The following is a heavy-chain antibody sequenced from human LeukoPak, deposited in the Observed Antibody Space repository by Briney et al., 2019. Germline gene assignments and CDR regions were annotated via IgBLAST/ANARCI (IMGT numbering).Heavy chain of an antibody. CDR1: GGSISGSNYY. D-gene: IGHD1-26*01. CDR2: IYYSGST. J-gene: IGHJ3*02. CDR3: ARPDSGTYVARAFDI. V-gene: IGHV4-39*01. Sequence: PSETLSLTCTVSGGSISGSNYYWGWFRQPPGKGLEWIGSIYYSGSTYYTPSLKSRATISVDTSKNQFSLKLRSVTAADTAVYYCARPDSGTYVARAFDIWGQGTLVSVSS.